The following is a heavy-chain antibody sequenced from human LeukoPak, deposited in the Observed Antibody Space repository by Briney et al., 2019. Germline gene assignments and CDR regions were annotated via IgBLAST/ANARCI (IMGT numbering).Heavy chain of an antibody. V-gene: IGHV3-30*02. J-gene: IGHJ4*02. D-gene: IGHD4-17*01. CDR2: IRYDGSNK. Sequence: GGSLRLSCAASGFTFSSYGMHWVRQAPGKGLEWVAFIRYDGSNKYYADSVKGRFTISRDNSKNTLYLQMNSLRAEDTAVYYCAKDGPDYGDYVGAFFDYWGQGTLVTVSS. CDR3: AKDGPDYGDYVGAFFDY. CDR1: GFTFSSYG.